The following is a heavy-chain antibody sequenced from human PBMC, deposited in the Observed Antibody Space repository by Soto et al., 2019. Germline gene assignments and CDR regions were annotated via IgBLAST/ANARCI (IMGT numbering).Heavy chain of an antibody. J-gene: IGHJ4*02. CDR1: GFTFRSYN. Sequence: EVQLAESGGGMVQPGGSLSPSLEASGFTFRSYNRHWAPQAPGKGLEYVSSISSNGGTTYYGNSVKGRFTISRDNSKNTLYLQMGSLRAEDMAVYHCVRRVSGNYDYWGQGTLVTVSS. CDR2: ISSNGGTT. CDR3: VRRVSGNYDY. V-gene: IGHV3-64*01. D-gene: IGHD1-7*01.